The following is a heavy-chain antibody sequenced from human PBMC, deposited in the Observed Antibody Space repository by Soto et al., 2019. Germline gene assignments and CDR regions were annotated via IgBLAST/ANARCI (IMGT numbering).Heavy chain of an antibody. D-gene: IGHD1-26*01. CDR3: ARSHSGTFCGYDI. J-gene: IGHJ4*02. V-gene: IGHV4-59*02. CDR1: GGSVSSFH. CDR2: VFYTGNT. Sequence: NPSETLSLTGTVSGGSVSSFHWSWIRQSPGKGLEWIGYVFYTGNTKYNPALKRRVTISVDTSKKQFSLKLSSVSAADTGLYYCARSHSGTFCGYDIWGQGILVTVSS.